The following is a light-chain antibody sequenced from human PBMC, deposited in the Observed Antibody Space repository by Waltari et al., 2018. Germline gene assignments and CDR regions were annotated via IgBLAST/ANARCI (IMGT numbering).Light chain of an antibody. Sequence: IVLTQSPAALSLSPGERATLSCRASQSVSSYLAWYQQKRGQAPRLVIYDTYKRATGIPARFSGSGFGTDFTLTTSSLEPEDFAVYYCQQRSKSITFGQGTRLEIK. CDR1: QSVSSY. J-gene: IGKJ5*01. V-gene: IGKV3-11*01. CDR3: QQRSKSIT. CDR2: DTY.